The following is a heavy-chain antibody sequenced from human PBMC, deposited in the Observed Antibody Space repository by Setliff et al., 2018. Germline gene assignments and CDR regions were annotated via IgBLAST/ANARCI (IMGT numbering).Heavy chain of an antibody. CDR3: AKDSLEVVIALHGMDV. CDR2: IRHEGYNK. CDR1: GFTFSRYG. J-gene: IGHJ6*01. V-gene: IGHV3-30*02. D-gene: IGHD2-21*01. Sequence: GSLRLSCAASGFTFSRYGMYWVRQAPGKGLEWVAFIRHEGYNKYYADSVQGRFTISRDNSKNTLFLQMDSLRDDDTAVYYCAKDSLEVVIALHGMDVWGQGTTVTVSS.